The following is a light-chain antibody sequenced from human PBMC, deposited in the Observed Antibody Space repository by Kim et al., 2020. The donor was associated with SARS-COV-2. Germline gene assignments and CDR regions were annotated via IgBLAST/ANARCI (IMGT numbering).Light chain of an antibody. CDR3: QSRDSGGNVV. J-gene: IGLJ2*01. V-gene: IGLV3-19*01. CDR2: GRN. CDR1: SLRSYY. Sequence: SSELTQDPALSVALGQTVRITCQGDSLRSYYANWYPQKTRQAPLLVIFGRNNRPSGIPDRFSGSTSGNTASLTISGAQAVDEAHFYCQSRDSGGNVVFGGGTQLTVL.